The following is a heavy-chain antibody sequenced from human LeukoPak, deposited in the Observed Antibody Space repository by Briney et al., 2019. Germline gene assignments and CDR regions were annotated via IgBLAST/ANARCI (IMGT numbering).Heavy chain of an antibody. J-gene: IGHJ5*02. D-gene: IGHD6-19*01. CDR3: ARGGGLQQWLVHNNWFDP. CDR1: GGSISSHY. V-gene: IGHV4-59*11. CDR2: IYYSGST. Sequence: PSETLSLTCTVSGGSISSHYWSWIRQPPGKGLEWIGYIYYSGSTNYNPSLKSRVTISVDTSKNQFSLKLSSVTAADTAVYYCARGGGLQQWLVHNNWFDPWGQGTLVTVSS.